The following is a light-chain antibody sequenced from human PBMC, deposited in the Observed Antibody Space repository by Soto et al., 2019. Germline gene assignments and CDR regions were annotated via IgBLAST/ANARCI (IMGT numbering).Light chain of an antibody. J-gene: IGLJ2*01. Sequence: QSALTQPASVSGSPGQSITISCTGTTNDVGGYNHVSWYQQYPGEAPKLMIYEVSDRPSGVSNRFSGSKSGNTASLTISGLQAEDEADYYCSSYTSSSTVVYGGGTKVTVL. CDR2: EVS. CDR3: SSYTSSSTVV. CDR1: TNDVGGYNH. V-gene: IGLV2-14*01.